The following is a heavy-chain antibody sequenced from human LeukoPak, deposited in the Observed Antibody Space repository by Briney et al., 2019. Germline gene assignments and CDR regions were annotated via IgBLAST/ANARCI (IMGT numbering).Heavy chain of an antibody. V-gene: IGHV3-53*01. CDR2: IYSDRST. CDR3: ARDSAFSSYSN. D-gene: IGHD2-15*01. CDR1: GFTINNNY. J-gene: IGHJ1*01. Sequence: PGGSLRLSCTASGFTINNNYVSWVRQAPGKGLEWVAIIYSDRSTYYPESVKGRFTISRDDSKNMLLLQMDSLRAEDTAIYYCARDSAFSSYSNWGQGTLVTVSS.